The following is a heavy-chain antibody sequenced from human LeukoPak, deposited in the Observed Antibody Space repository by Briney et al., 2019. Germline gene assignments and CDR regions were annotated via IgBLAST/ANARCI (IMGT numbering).Heavy chain of an antibody. Sequence: SETLSLTCTVSGGSISSYYWSWIRQPPGKGLEWIGYIYYSGSTNYNPSLKSRVTISVDTSKNQFSLKLSSVTAADTAVYYCARRSDSGSYWYFDYRGQGTLVTVSS. J-gene: IGHJ4*02. D-gene: IGHD1-26*01. CDR3: ARRSDSGSYWYFDY. CDR2: IYYSGST. CDR1: GGSISSYY. V-gene: IGHV4-59*08.